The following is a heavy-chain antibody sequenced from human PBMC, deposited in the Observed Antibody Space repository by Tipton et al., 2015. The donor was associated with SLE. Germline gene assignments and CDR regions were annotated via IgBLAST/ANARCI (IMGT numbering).Heavy chain of an antibody. Sequence: TLSLTCAVYGGSFSGYYWNWIRQPPGKGLEWIGEINHSGSTNYNPSLKSRVTISVDTSKNQFSLKVTSMTAADTAVYYCARPDTAMVSRAFDIWGQGTMVTVSS. CDR3: ARPDTAMVSRAFDI. CDR1: GGSFSGYY. V-gene: IGHV4-34*01. D-gene: IGHD5-18*01. CDR2: INHSGST. J-gene: IGHJ3*02.